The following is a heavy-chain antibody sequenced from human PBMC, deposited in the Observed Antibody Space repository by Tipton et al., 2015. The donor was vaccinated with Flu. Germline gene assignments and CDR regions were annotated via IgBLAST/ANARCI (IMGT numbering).Heavy chain of an antibody. CDR1: GYTFNSYG. D-gene: IGHD1-1*01. Sequence: QLVQSGAEAKKPGASVRVSCKASGYTFNSYGITWVRQAPGQGLEWMGWISAYTGDTNYAQKFQGRVTMTTDASTNTVYMDLRSLRSDDTAVYYCARVWSSFVATASLDYWGRGTLVTVSS. CDR2: ISAYTGDT. CDR3: ARVWSSFVATASLDY. V-gene: IGHV1-18*01. J-gene: IGHJ4*02.